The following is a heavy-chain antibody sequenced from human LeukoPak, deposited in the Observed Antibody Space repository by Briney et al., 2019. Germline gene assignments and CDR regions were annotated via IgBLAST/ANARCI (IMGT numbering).Heavy chain of an antibody. CDR3: AKDSRYDFFRWFDP. J-gene: IGHJ5*02. D-gene: IGHD5-12*01. CDR1: GFTFSDYG. CDR2: ISKNGDNR. Sequence: GTSLRLSCEASGFTFSDYGFHWVRQAPGQAPEWVALISKNGDNRFYIDSVRGRFTISRDSSKNTVDLHMNSLRAEDTAVYYCAKDSRYDFFRWFDPWGQGTLVGVAS. V-gene: IGHV3-30*18.